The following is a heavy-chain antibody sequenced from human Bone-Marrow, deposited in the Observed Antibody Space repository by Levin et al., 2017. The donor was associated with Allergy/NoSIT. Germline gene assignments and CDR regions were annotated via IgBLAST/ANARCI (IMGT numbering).Heavy chain of an antibody. J-gene: IGHJ4*02. Sequence: PSETLSLTCTVSGGSISSSTYCWGWIRQPPGEGLEWIGGIYYSGRTYYSPSLKSRVTISVDTSKNQFSLKLSSVTAADTALYYCARLPIDVGATTWIDYWGQGALVTVSS. V-gene: IGHV4-39*01. CDR1: GGSISSSTYC. D-gene: IGHD1-26*01. CDR2: IYYSGRT. CDR3: ARLPIDVGATTWIDY.